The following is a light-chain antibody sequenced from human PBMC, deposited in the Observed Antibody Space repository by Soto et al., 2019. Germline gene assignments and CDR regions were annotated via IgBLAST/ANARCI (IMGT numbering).Light chain of an antibody. J-gene: IGKJ1*01. V-gene: IGKV3-20*01. Sequence: EIVLTQSPGTLSLSPGERATLSCRASQSVSSSYLAWYQQKPGQAPRLLIYGASSRATGIPDRFSGSGSGADFPLTISRLESEDFGVYYCQQYGSSPRTFGEGTKVEIK. CDR3: QQYGSSPRT. CDR1: QSVSSSY. CDR2: GAS.